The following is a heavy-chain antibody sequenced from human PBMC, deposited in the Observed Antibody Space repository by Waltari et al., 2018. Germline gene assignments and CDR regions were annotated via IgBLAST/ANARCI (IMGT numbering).Heavy chain of an antibody. D-gene: IGHD4-17*01. CDR3: ARRADYGLDFDS. V-gene: IGHV4-39*01. Sequence: LQLQASGPRLVKPSETLSLTCTVSGGSIDSGSSYWGWIRQAPGQGLEWIGNIYASGRTSSNPSLESRVNRSVETSNNPFSLHVKSVTAADTARYYCARRADYGLDFDSWGQGTLVAVSS. J-gene: IGHJ4*02. CDR1: GGSIDSGSSY. CDR2: IYASGRT.